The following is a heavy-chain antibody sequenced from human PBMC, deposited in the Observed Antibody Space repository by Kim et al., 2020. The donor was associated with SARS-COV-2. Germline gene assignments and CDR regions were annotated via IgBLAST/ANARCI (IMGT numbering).Heavy chain of an antibody. CDR1: GLTVSSNY. CDR2: IYSGGKT. CDR3: AGVSVTVTTSVSYSYNGLDV. Sequence: GGSLRLSCAASGLTVSSNYMSWVRQAPGKGLECVSIIYSGGKTFYADSVKGRFTISRDHYKNTLYLELNKVRAEDTAVYYCAGVSVTVTTSVSYSYNGLDVWGQGTTLTVSS. J-gene: IGHJ6*02. D-gene: IGHD4-17*01. V-gene: IGHV3-53*01.